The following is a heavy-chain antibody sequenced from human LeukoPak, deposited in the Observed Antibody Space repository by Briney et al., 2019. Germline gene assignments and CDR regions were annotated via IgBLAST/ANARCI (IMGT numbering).Heavy chain of an antibody. CDR3: ARGRVSGRYYYYYMDV. CDR2: ILYDGSNK. CDR1: GFSFSSFA. Sequence: PGGSLRLSCAASGFSFSSFAMHWVRQAPGKGLEWVALILYDGSNKYYAESVKGRFSISRDNSKNTLYLQMNSLRAEDTAVYFCARGRVSGRYYYYYMDVWGKGTTVTVSS. V-gene: IGHV3-30*04. J-gene: IGHJ6*03. D-gene: IGHD4-23*01.